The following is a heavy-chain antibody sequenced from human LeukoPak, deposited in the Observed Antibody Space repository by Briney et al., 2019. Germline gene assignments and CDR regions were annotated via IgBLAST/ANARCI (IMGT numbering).Heavy chain of an antibody. CDR1: GGSISSYY. CDR2: IYYSGSI. V-gene: IGHV4-39*01. Sequence: SETLSLTCTVSGGSISSYYWSWIRQPPGKGLEWIGSIYYSGSIYYNPSLKSRVTISVDTSKNQFSLKLSSVTAADTAVYYCARRGEVRSWIQLWLAPYYYYYMDVWGKGTTVTVSS. D-gene: IGHD5-18*01. J-gene: IGHJ6*03. CDR3: ARRGEVRSWIQLWLAPYYYYYMDV.